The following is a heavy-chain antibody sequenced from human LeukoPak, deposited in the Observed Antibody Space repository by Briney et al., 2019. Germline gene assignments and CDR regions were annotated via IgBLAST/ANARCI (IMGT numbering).Heavy chain of an antibody. V-gene: IGHV4-39*01. Sequence: SETLSLTCTVSGGSISSSSYYWGWIRQPPGKGLEWFGSIYYSGSTYYNPSLKSRVTISVDTSKNQFSLKLSSVTAADTAVYYCARLRTTVTTRWFDPWGQGTLVTVSS. D-gene: IGHD4-17*01. CDR2: IYYSGST. CDR3: ARLRTTVTTRWFDP. J-gene: IGHJ5*02. CDR1: GGSISSSSYY.